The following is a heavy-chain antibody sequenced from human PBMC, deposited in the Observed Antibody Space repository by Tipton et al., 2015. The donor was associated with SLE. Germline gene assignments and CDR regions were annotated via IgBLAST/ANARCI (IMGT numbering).Heavy chain of an antibody. V-gene: IGHV4-38-2*01. D-gene: IGHD2-21*01. CDR1: GYSISRGYY. CDR3: ARGPLIPEAISWSDYYYYYMDV. J-gene: IGHJ6*03. Sequence: TLSLTCAVSGYSISRGYYWGWIRPPPGKGLAWIGSMYGGIYQGGTTHKNPSLKSRVTISVDTSKNQFSLKLSSVTAADTAVYYCARGPLIPEAISWSDYYYYYMDVWGKGTTVTVSS. CDR2: MYGGIYQGGTT.